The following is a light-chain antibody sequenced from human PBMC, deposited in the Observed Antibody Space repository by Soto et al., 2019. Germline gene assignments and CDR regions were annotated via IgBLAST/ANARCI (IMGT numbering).Light chain of an antibody. J-gene: IGKJ1*01. CDR2: GAS. V-gene: IGKV3-20*01. Sequence: EIVLTQSPGTLSLSPGERATLSCRASQSVSSSYLAWYQQKPGQAPRLLIYGASSRATGIPDRFSGSGSGTYFTLTISKLEPKDFEVYYCQQYGTSPPGTFGKGPKVKIK. CDR3: QQYGTSPPGT. CDR1: QSVSSSY.